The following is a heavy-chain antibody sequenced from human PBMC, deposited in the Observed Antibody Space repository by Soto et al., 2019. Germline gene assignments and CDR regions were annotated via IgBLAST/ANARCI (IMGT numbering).Heavy chain of an antibody. CDR1: GYSFTTIG. CDR3: ARGGSYHTPVDS. Sequence: ASVKVSCKASGYSFTTIGISWVRQAPGQGLEWMGWISAYNGATDYVQKFQDRVTMTTDTSTSTAYMELRSLTSDDTAIYYCARGGSYHTPVDSWGQGTLVSVSS. V-gene: IGHV1-18*04. J-gene: IGHJ4*02. D-gene: IGHD3-16*01. CDR2: ISAYNGAT.